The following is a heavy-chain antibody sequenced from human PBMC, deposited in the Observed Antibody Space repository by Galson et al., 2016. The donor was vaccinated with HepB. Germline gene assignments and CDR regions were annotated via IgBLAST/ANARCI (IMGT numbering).Heavy chain of an antibody. CDR3: ARDQTVGELPFDY. J-gene: IGHJ4*02. D-gene: IGHD1-26*01. V-gene: IGHV3-74*01. Sequence: SLRLSCAASGFTFSSYWMHWVRQAPGKGLVWVSRIMSDGSSTTYADSVKGRFTISRDNAKNSLYVQMNSLRAEDTAVYYCARDQTVGELPFDYWGQGTLVTVSS. CDR1: GFTFSSYW. CDR2: IMSDGSST.